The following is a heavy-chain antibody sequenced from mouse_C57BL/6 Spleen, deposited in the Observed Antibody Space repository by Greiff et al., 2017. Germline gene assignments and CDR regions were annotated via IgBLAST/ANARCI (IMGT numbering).Heavy chain of an antibody. CDR3: TRTDGYPLDY. Sequence: EVKVEESGGGLVQPGGSMKLSCAASGFTFSDAWMAWVRQSPEKGLEWVAEIRNKANNHATYYAESVKGRFTISRDDSKSSVYLQMNSLRAEDTGIYYCTRTDGYPLDYWGQGTTLTVAS. J-gene: IGHJ2*01. V-gene: IGHV6-6*01. CDR2: IRNKANNHAT. D-gene: IGHD2-3*01. CDR1: GFTFSDAW.